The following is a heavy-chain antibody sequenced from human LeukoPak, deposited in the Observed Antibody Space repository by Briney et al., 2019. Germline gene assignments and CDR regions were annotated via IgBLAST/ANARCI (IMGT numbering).Heavy chain of an antibody. CDR1: GYTFTSYF. CDR3: ARELSAAGRWGAFDI. D-gene: IGHD6-13*01. V-gene: IGHV1-46*01. Sequence: GASVKVSCKASGYTFTSYFMHWVRQAPGQGLEWMGIINPSGGTTSYAQKFQGRVTMTRDTSISTAYMELSRLRSDDTAVYYCARELSAAGRWGAFDIWGQGTTVTVSS. CDR2: INPSGGTT. J-gene: IGHJ3*02.